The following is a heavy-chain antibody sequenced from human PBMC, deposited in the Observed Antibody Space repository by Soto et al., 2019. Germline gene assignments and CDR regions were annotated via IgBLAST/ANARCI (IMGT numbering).Heavy chain of an antibody. J-gene: IGHJ4*02. CDR1: GESFSGYS. CDR2: INHSGST. V-gene: IGHV4-34*01. Sequence: SETLSITCAVYGESFSGYSWNWIRQPPGKGLEWIGEINHSGSTNYNPSLKSRVTISVDTSKNQFSLKFNSVTAADRAVYYCARGDLAAAGTIDYWGQGTLVTRFL. CDR3: ARGDLAAAGTIDY. D-gene: IGHD6-13*01.